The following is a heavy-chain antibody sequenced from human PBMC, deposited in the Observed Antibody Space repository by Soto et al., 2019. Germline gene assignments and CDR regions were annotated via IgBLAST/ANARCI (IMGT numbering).Heavy chain of an antibody. CDR2: IYHTGST. CDR3: ARHGSRIVDY. D-gene: IGHD3-10*01. CDR1: GGSISSGGYS. V-gene: IGHV4-61*08. Sequence: SETLSLTCAVSGGSISSGGYSWSWFRQPPGKGLEWIGYIYHTGSTNYSPALKSRVTISVDTSKNQFSLRLSSVTAADTAVYYCARHGSRIVDYWGQGTLVTVSS. J-gene: IGHJ4*02.